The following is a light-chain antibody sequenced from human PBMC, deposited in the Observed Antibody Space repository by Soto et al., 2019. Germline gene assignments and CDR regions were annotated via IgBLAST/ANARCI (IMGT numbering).Light chain of an antibody. V-gene: IGLV4-69*01. J-gene: IGLJ1*01. Sequence: QLVLTQSPSASASLGASVKLTCTLSSGHSSYAIAGHQQQPEKGPRYLMKLNSDGSHSRGDGIPDRFSGYSSGAERYLTTSSLQSEDEADYYCQTWGTGIHVFGTGTKLTVL. CDR2: LNSDGSH. CDR1: SGHSSYA. CDR3: QTWGTGIHV.